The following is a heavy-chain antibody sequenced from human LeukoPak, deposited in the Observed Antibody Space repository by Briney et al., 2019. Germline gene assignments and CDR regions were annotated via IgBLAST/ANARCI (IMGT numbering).Heavy chain of an antibody. J-gene: IGHJ4*02. V-gene: IGHV4-39*07. CDR1: GGSISDINYY. Sequence: SETLSLTCNVSGGSISDINYYWAWIRQPPGKGLERIASVYYSGSTHYNPSLKSRVTISGDTSKNQFSLKVTSVTVADTAVFYCARHQISSGWSLYFDSWGQGILVTVSS. CDR2: VYYSGST. CDR3: ARHQISSGWSLYFDS. D-gene: IGHD6-19*01.